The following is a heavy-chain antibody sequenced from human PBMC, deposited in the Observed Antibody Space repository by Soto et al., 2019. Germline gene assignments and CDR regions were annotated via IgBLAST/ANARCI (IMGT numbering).Heavy chain of an antibody. CDR2: IYYSGRT. CDR3: ARMRGLGEISPYFDY. J-gene: IGHJ4*02. Sequence: QVQLQESSPGLVKPSETLSLTCTVSGGSISDYQWNWIRQSPGKGLEWIGYIYYSGRTNYNPSLKSRLTISLDTSTKQFSLSLRSVTAADTAVYYCARMRGLGEISPYFDYWVQGTLVTVSS. V-gene: IGHV4-59*01. D-gene: IGHD3-16*02. CDR1: GGSISDYQ.